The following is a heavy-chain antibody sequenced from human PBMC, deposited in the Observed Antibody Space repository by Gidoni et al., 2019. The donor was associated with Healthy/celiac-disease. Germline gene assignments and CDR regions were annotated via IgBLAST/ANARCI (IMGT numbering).Heavy chain of an antibody. CDR2: IYYSGST. CDR1: GGSVSRGSYY. CDR3: ARVAARPLYYYGMDV. J-gene: IGHJ6*02. D-gene: IGHD6-6*01. V-gene: IGHV4-61*01. Sequence: QVQQQESGPGLVKPSETLSRTCTVSGGSVSRGSYYGRWIRQPPGKGLEGIGDIYYSGSTNYNPSLKCRVTISVDTSKNQFSLKLSSVTPADTAVYYCARVAARPLYYYGMDVWGQGTTVTVSS.